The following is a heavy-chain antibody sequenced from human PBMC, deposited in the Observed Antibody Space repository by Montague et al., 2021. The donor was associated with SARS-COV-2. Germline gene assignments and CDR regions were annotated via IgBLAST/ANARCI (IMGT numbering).Heavy chain of an antibody. J-gene: IGHJ6*02. CDR3: SRGSGCSGGSFYSAWDPYDYYGMDV. CDR1: GGSFSGYY. V-gene: IGHV4-34*01. Sequence: SETLSLTCAVYGGSFSGYYWCWIRQPPRKGLEWSGEINHSGSTNYNPSLKSRVTISVDTSKNQFSLKLSSVTAADTAVYYCSRGSGCSGGSFYSAWDPYDYYGMDVWGQGTTVTVSS. D-gene: IGHD2-15*01. CDR2: INHSGST.